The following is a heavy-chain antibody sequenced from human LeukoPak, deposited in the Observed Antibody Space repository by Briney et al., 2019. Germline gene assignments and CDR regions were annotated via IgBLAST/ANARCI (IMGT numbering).Heavy chain of an antibody. D-gene: IGHD6-13*01. CDR1: GFIFSNYW. CDR2: IKQDGGER. Sequence: AGGSLRLSCAASGFIFSNYWMGWVRQGPGKGLEWVANIKQDGGERYYVDSVKGRFTISRDNAKNSLYLQMNSLRAEDTAVYYCARDRTPLNGIAWDWFDPWGQGTLVTVSS. J-gene: IGHJ5*02. V-gene: IGHV3-7*01. CDR3: ARDRTPLNGIAWDWFDP.